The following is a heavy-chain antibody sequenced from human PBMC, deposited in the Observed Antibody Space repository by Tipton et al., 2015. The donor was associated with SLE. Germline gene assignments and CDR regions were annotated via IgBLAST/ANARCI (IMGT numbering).Heavy chain of an antibody. D-gene: IGHD6-13*01. CDR2: IYYSGST. J-gene: IGHJ4*02. V-gene: IGHV4-59*01. CDR1: GGSISSYY. CDR3: ARLTIAAAALDY. Sequence: TLSLTCTVSGGSISSYYWSWIRQPPGKGLEWIGYIYYSGSTNYNPSLKSRVTISVDTSKNQFSLKLSSVTAADTAVYYCARLTIAAAALDYWGQGTPVTVSS.